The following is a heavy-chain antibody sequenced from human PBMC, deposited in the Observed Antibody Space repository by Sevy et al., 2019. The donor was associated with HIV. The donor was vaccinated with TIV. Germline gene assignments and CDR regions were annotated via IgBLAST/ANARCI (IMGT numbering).Heavy chain of an antibody. J-gene: IGHJ4*02. CDR1: GGSISSYY. V-gene: IGHV4-59*01. Sequence: SETLSLTCTVSGGSISSYYWSWIRQPPGKGLEWIGYIYYSGSTNYNPSLKSRVTISVDTSKNQFSLKLSSVTAVDTAVYYCARVAGEHGDYFDYWGQGTLVTVSS. CDR3: ARVAGEHGDYFDY. CDR2: IYYSGST. D-gene: IGHD7-27*01.